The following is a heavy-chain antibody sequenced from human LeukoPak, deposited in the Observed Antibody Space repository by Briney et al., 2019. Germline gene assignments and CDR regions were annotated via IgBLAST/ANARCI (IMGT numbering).Heavy chain of an antibody. CDR3: ARDPSYGDWTYFDY. D-gene: IGHD4-17*01. CDR1: GFTFSSYA. V-gene: IGHV3-30-3*01. CDR2: TSYDGSNK. J-gene: IGHJ4*02. Sequence: PGGSLRLSCAASGFTFSSYAMHWVRQAPGKGLEWVAVTSYDGSNKYYADSVKGRFTISRDNSKNTLYLQMNSLRAEDTAVYYCARDPSYGDWTYFDYWGQGTLVTVSS.